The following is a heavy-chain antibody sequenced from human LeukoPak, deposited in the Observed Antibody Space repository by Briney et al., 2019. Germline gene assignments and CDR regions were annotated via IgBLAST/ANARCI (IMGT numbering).Heavy chain of an antibody. CDR3: AQDFGFGELESQNWFDP. V-gene: IGHV1-2*02. J-gene: IGHJ5*02. CDR1: GYTFTGDY. D-gene: IGHD3-10*01. Sequence: GASVKVSCKASGYTFTGDYMHWVRQAPGQGLEWMGWINPNSGGTNYAQKFQGRVTMTRDTSISTAYMELSRLRSDDTAVYYCAQDFGFGELESQNWFDPWGQGTLVTVSS. CDR2: INPNSGGT.